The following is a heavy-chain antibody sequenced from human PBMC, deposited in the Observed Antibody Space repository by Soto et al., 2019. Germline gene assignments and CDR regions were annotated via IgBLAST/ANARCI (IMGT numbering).Heavy chain of an antibody. CDR3: GRAKSIFGIVTDVYDI. CDR1: GGSFSGYV. V-gene: IGHV1-69*04. CDR2: IIPVHNIT. D-gene: IGHD3-3*01. J-gene: IGHJ3*02. Sequence: QVQLVQSGAEVKKPGSSVKVSCMTSGGSFSGYVFTWVRQAPGQGLEWMGRIIPVHNITNYAESLQGRVTISANKSSSTTYMELSTLRSDDTAVYFCGRAKSIFGIVTDVYDIWGQGTMVIVSS.